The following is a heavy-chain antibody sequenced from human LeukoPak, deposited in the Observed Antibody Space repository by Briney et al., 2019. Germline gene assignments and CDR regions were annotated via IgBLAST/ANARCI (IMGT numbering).Heavy chain of an antibody. D-gene: IGHD2-2*01. Sequence: GGSLRLSCAASGFTFSSYAMHWVRQAPGKGLEYVAAISTNGDSTYYANSVKGRFTISRDNSKNTLYLRMGSLRVEDMAVYYCARWGSTSCYDYWGQGTLVTVSS. V-gene: IGHV3-64*01. CDR3: ARWGSTSCYDY. CDR2: ISTNGDST. CDR1: GFTFSSYA. J-gene: IGHJ4*02.